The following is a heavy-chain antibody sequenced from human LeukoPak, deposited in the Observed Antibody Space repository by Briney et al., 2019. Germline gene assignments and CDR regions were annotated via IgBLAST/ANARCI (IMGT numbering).Heavy chain of an antibody. CDR2: IFYSGNT. D-gene: IGHD6-13*01. CDR3: ARRAAAGKDY. Sequence: PSETLSLTCTVFGGSIVSSTNYWAWVRQPPGKGLEWIGSIFYSGNTHYNPSLKSRVTMSVDTSKNEFSLKLSSVTAADTAVYYCARRAAAGKDYWGQGTLVTVSS. J-gene: IGHJ4*02. V-gene: IGHV4-39*01. CDR1: GGSIVSSTNY.